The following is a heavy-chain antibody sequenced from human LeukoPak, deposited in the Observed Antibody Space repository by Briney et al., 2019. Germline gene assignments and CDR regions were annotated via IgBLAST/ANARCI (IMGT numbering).Heavy chain of an antibody. CDR3: ARDLGSGWYWFDP. V-gene: IGHV3-7*01. CDR2: IKEDGNEK. D-gene: IGHD6-19*01. CDR1: GFTFSSNS. J-gene: IGHJ5*02. Sequence: GGSLRLSCAASGFTFSSNSMNWVRQAPGKGLEWVANIKEDGNEKYYVDSVKGRFTVSRDNAKKSLYLQMNSLRAEDTAVYYCARDLGSGWYWFDPWGQGTLVTVSS.